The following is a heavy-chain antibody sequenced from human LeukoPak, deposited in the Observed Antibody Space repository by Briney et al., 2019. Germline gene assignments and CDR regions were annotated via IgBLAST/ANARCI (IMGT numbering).Heavy chain of an antibody. V-gene: IGHV3-23*01. CDR2: ISGSGGST. CDR1: GFTFSSYA. D-gene: IGHD1-26*01. J-gene: IGHJ3*02. CDR3: AGIVGASLGAFDI. Sequence: GGTLRLSCAASGFTFSSYAMSWVRQAPGKGLEWVSAISGSGGSTYYADSVKGRFTISRDNSKNTLYLQMNSLSVEDTAMYYCAGIVGASLGAFDIWGQGTMVIVSS.